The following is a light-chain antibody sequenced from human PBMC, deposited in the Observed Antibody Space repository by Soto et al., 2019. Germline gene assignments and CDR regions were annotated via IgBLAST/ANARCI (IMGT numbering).Light chain of an antibody. Sequence: QSVLTQPHSASGTPGQRGSISCSGSRSNIGRNYVYWYQQLPGTAAKLLIQRNNERPSGVPDRFAGSKSGTSVSLAISGLRSEDEATYYCAAWYYTLNGQVFGGGTQLTVL. CDR3: AAWYYTLNGQV. CDR2: RNN. V-gene: IGLV1-47*01. CDR1: RSNIGRNY. J-gene: IGLJ3*02.